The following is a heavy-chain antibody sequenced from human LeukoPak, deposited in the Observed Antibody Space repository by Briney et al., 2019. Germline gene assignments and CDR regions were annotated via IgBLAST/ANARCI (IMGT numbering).Heavy chain of an antibody. CDR2: ISSNGAYI. CDR1: GFTFSRFT. Sequence: GGSLRLSCAASGFTFSRFTMNWVRQAPGKGLEWVSSISSNGAYIYYADSLRGRLTIYRDNAKNSLYLQVNRLGAEDTSVYYCAREGGFHYDSSGDAFDIWGQGTMVTVSS. D-gene: IGHD3-22*01. V-gene: IGHV3-21*01. J-gene: IGHJ3*02. CDR3: AREGGFHYDSSGDAFDI.